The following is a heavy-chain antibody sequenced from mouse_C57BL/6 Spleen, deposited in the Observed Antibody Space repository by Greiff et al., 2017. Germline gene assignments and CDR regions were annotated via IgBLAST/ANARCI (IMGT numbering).Heavy chain of an antibody. CDR2: LYPGNSDP. D-gene: IGHD1-1*01. CDR1: GYTFTSYW. CDR3: KRIGVTTVVATNY. V-gene: IGHV1-5*01. Sequence: VQLKQSGTVLARPGASVKMSCKTSGYTFTSYWMHWVKQRPGQGLEWIGALYPGNSDPSYNQKFKGKAKLTAVTSASTAYMELSSLTNEDSAVYYFKRIGVTTVVATNYWGKATTLTVSS. J-gene: IGHJ2*01.